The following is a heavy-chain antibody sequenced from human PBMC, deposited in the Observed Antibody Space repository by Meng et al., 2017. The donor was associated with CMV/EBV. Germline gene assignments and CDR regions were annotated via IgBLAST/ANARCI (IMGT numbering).Heavy chain of an antibody. D-gene: IGHD1-1*01. CDR1: GGRLSAYA. CDR3: ARGHYPQLAPDYYYGLDV. Sequence: SVKVSCKASGGRLSAYATSRVRQAPGQGLEWTGVSILIPDVTNYGQKFQGRVTITAGRSTSTAYLELNSLRSEDTAVYYCARGHYPQLAPDYYYGLDVWGQGTTVTVSS. CDR2: SILIPDVT. V-gene: IGHV1-69*10. J-gene: IGHJ6*02.